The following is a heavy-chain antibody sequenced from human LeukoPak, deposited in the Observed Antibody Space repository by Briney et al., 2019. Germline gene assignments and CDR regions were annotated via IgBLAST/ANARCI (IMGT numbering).Heavy chain of an antibody. CDR1: GYTFTSYG. CDR2: ISAYNGNT. CDR3: ARETHLWKNYYMDV. D-gene: IGHD2/OR15-2a*01. V-gene: IGHV1-18*01. J-gene: IGHJ6*03. Sequence: GASVKVSCKASGYTFTSYGISWVRQAPGQGLEWMGWISAYNGNTNYAQKLQGRVTMTTDTSTSTAYMELRSLRSDDTAVYYCARETHLWKNYYMDVWGKGTTVTVSS.